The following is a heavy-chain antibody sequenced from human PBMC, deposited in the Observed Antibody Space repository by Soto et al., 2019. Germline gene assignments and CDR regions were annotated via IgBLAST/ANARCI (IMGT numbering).Heavy chain of an antibody. CDR3: ELSQSPIGGHDYGHFDPSYPPTALDY. V-gene: IGHV1-69*13. CDR2: IIPIFGTA. D-gene: IGHD4-17*01. Sequence: SVKVSCKASGGTFSSYAISWVRQAPGQGLEWMGGIIPIFGTANYAQKFQGRVTITADESTSTAYMELSSLRSEDTAVYYCELSQSPIGGHDYGHFDPSYPPTALDYWGQGTLVTVSS. J-gene: IGHJ4*02. CDR1: GGTFSSYA.